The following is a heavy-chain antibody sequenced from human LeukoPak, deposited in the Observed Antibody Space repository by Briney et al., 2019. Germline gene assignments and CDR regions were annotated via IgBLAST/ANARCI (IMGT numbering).Heavy chain of an antibody. Sequence: GGSLRLSCAASGFVFASYEMTWVRQAPGKGLEWAAYIGSGGSPIYYADSVKGRFTISRDNARNSLYLQMNSLRAGDTGLYYCARGSYHSYGSLSDDWGQGTLVTVSS. CDR2: IGSGGSPI. CDR3: ARGSYHSYGSLSDD. D-gene: IGHD5-18*01. V-gene: IGHV3-48*03. CDR1: GFVFASYE. J-gene: IGHJ4*02.